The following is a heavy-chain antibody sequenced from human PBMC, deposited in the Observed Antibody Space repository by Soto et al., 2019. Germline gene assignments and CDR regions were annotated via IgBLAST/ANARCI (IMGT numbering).Heavy chain of an antibody. V-gene: IGHV3-23*01. D-gene: IGHD6-25*01. CDR2: ISGSGGST. CDR3: AKERVREQREGTFDY. J-gene: IGHJ4*02. Sequence: GGSLRLSCAASGFTFSSYAMSWVRQAPGKGLEWVSAISGSGGSTYYADSVKGRFTISRDNSKNTLHLQMNSLRAEDTAVYYCAKERVREQREGTFDYWGQGTLVTVSS. CDR1: GFTFSSYA.